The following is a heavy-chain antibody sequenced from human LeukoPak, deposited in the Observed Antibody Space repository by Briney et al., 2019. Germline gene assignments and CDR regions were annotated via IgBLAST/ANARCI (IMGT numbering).Heavy chain of an antibody. V-gene: IGHV1-69*05. CDR1: GGTFSSSA. Sequence: SVKVSCKASGGTFSSSAISWVRQAPGQGLEWMGGSIPIFGTANYAQKFQGRVTITTDESTSTAYMELSSLRSEDTAVYYCARGAVLLRGGIGYCGQGTLVTVSS. CDR2: SIPIFGTA. J-gene: IGHJ4*02. CDR3: ARGAVLLRGGIGY. D-gene: IGHD1-26*01.